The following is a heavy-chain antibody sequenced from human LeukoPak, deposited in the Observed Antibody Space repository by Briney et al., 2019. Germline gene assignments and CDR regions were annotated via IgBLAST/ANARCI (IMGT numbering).Heavy chain of an antibody. CDR1: GFTFSSYG. J-gene: IGHJ4*02. CDR2: ISYDGSNK. V-gene: IGHV3-30*03. Sequence: GGSLRLSCAPSGFTFSSYGMHWVRQAPGKGLEGVAVISYDGSNKYYADSVKGRFTISRANSKNTLYLQMNSLRAEDTAVYYCASDIVATMFYWGQGTLVTVSS. D-gene: IGHD5-12*01. CDR3: ASDIVATMFY.